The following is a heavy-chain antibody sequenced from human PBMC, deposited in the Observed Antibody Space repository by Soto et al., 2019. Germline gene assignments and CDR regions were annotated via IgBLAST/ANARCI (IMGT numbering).Heavy chain of an antibody. Sequence: PSETLSLTCAVYGGSFSGYYWSWIRQPPGQGLEWIGELNHSGRTNYNPSLQSRVTISVDTSKNQFSLKLRSVTAADTAVYYCARGRQLIYYGFWSGYYRDYYYGMDVGGHGTTVTDS. J-gene: IGHJ6*01. CDR1: GGSFSGYY. CDR2: LNHSGRT. CDR3: ARGRQLIYYGFWSGYYRDYYYGMDV. V-gene: IGHV4-34*01. D-gene: IGHD3-3*01.